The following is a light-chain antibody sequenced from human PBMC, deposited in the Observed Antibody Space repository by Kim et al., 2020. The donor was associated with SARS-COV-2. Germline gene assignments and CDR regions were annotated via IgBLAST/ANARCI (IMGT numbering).Light chain of an antibody. CDR1: SSNIGSNY. Sequence: HSVLAQPPSASGTPGQRVTISCSGSSSNIGSNYVYWYQQLPGTAPKLLIYRNNQRPSGVPDRFSGSKSGTSGSLTISGLRSEDEADYYCAAWDDSLSGRLFGGGTQLTVL. V-gene: IGLV1-47*01. J-gene: IGLJ3*02. CDR3: AAWDDSLSGRL. CDR2: RNN.